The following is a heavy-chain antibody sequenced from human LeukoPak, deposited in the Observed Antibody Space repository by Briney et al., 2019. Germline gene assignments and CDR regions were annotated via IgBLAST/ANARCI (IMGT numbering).Heavy chain of an antibody. D-gene: IGHD6-19*01. J-gene: IGHJ6*02. CDR1: GYTFTSYG. Sequence: GASVKVSCKASGYTFTSYGINWVRQAPGQGLEWMGWISAYNGNTNYAQKLQGRVTMTTDTSTSTAYMELRSLRSDDTAVYYCARDVPYSSGWSYYYYYGMDVWGQGTTVTVSS. V-gene: IGHV1-18*01. CDR3: ARDVPYSSGWSYYYYYGMDV. CDR2: ISAYNGNT.